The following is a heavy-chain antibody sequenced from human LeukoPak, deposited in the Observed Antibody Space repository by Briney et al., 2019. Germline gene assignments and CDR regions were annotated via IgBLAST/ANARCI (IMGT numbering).Heavy chain of an antibody. CDR1: GFTFGDYA. V-gene: IGHV3-49*04. Sequence: PGRSLRLSCTASGFTFGDYAMSWVRQAPGKGLEWVGFIRSKAYGGTTEYAASVKGRFTISRDDSKSIAYLQMNSLKTEDTAVYYCTRDHPYCRSTSCYWDYWGQGTLVTVSS. D-gene: IGHD2-2*01. CDR3: TRDHPYCRSTSCYWDY. CDR2: IRSKAYGGTT. J-gene: IGHJ4*02.